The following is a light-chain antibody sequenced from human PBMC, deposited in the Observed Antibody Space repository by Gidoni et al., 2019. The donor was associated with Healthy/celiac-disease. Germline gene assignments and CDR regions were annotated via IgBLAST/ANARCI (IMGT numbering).Light chain of an antibody. CDR2: GSS. Sequence: EIVMTQSPSTLSVSPGERATLSCRASQSVSSNLAWYQQKPGQAPRLLIYGSSTRATGIPARLSGSGSGKEFTLTISSLQSEDVAVYYWQQYNNWPRSFGQGTKLEIK. CDR3: QQYNNWPRS. CDR1: QSVSSN. V-gene: IGKV3-15*01. J-gene: IGKJ2*03.